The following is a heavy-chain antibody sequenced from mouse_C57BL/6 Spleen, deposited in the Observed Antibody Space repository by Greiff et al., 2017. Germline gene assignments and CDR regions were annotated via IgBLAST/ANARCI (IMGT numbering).Heavy chain of an antibody. J-gene: IGHJ3*01. CDR1: GYAFSSSW. Sequence: QVQLQQSGPELVKPGASVKISCKASGYAFSSSWMNWVKQRPGKGLEWIGRIYPGDGDTNYNGKFKGKATLTADKSSSTAYMQLSSLTSEDSAVYFCATITTAVGGFAYWGQGTLVTVSA. D-gene: IGHD1-1*01. CDR3: ATITTAVGGFAY. V-gene: IGHV1-82*01. CDR2: IYPGDGDT.